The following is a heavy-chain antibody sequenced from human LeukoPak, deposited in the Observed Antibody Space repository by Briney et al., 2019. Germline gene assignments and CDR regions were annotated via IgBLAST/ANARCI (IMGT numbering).Heavy chain of an antibody. D-gene: IGHD3-16*01. Sequence: GGSLRLSCAASGFTFSSSWMKWVRQAPGKGLESVAVIKEDGSEKLYVDSVKGRFAISRDNAKNSLYLQMNNVTAEDTAVYFCAANTHSGYWGQGALVTVSS. V-gene: IGHV3-7*05. J-gene: IGHJ4*02. CDR3: AANTHSGY. CDR2: IKEDGSEK. CDR1: GFTFSSSW.